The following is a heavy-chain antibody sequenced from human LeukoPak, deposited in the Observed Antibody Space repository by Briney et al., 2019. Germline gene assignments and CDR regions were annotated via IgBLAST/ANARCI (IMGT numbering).Heavy chain of an antibody. D-gene: IGHD3-16*02. V-gene: IGHV4-4*07. CDR1: GGSISTYY. Sequence: PSETLSLTCTVSGGSISTYYWTWIRQSAGKGLEWIGRIYTDGSTSYNPSLRSRVTISVDNSKNQFSPKLSSVTAADTAVYYCARPYRVGGSFPFDIWGQGTMVTVSS. J-gene: IGHJ3*02. CDR2: IYTDGST. CDR3: ARPYRVGGSFPFDI.